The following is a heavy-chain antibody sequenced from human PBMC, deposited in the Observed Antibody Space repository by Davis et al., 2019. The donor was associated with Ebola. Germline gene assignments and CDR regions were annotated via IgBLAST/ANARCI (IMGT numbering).Heavy chain of an antibody. CDR2: IYYSGST. J-gene: IGHJ5*02. CDR3: ARGYSNWFDP. V-gene: IGHV4-39*01. CDR1: GGSISSSSYY. D-gene: IGHD2-15*01. Sequence: MPSETLSLTCTVSGGSISSSSYYWGWIRQPPGKGLEWIGSIYYSGSTYYNPSLKGRVTISVDTSKNQFSLKLSSVTAADTAVYYCARGYSNWFDPWGQGTLVTVSS.